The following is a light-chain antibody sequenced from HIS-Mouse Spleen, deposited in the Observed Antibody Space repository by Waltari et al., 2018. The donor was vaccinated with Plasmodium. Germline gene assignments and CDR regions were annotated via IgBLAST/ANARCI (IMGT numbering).Light chain of an antibody. V-gene: IGLV1-47*01. CDR3: GAWDDGLSGWV. Sequence: QSVLTQPPSASGTPGPRVTIPCSGSSSNIGSNYVNWYQQLPGTAPKPLIHRNNRRAPGVPVRCSGSKSGSSAALASSGRRAEDEADYYCGAWDDGLSGWVFGGGTKLTGL. J-gene: IGLJ3*02. CDR1: SSNIGSNY. CDR2: RNN.